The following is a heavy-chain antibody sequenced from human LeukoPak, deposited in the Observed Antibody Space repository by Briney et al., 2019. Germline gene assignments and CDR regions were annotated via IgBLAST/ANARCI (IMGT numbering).Heavy chain of an antibody. CDR3: ARLNWNDGFYYFDY. J-gene: IGHJ4*02. CDR2: IYYSGST. V-gene: IGHV4-39*01. CDR1: GGSISSSSYY. Sequence: TSETLSLTCTVSGGSISSSSYYWGWIRQPPGKGLEWIGSIYYSGSTYYNPSLKSRVTISVDTSKNQFSLKLSSVTAADTAVYYCARLNWNDGFYYFDYWAREPWSPSPQ. D-gene: IGHD1-20*01.